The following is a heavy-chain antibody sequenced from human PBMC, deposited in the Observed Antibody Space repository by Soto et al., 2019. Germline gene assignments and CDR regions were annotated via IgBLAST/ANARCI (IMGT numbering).Heavy chain of an antibody. D-gene: IGHD2-15*01. V-gene: IGHV4-30-4*01. CDR2: IYYNGRT. CDR1: GDSFTSGDNY. Sequence: PSETLCLTCSVSGDSFTSGDNYWIWVRQAPGKGLEWIGFIYYNGRTYYTPSLYNRISMSLDTSKNQVYLNLSSVTAADTAVYYCARGCWFPVGATPGWFDPWGQGIVVTVSS. J-gene: IGHJ5*02. CDR3: ARGCWFPVGATPGWFDP.